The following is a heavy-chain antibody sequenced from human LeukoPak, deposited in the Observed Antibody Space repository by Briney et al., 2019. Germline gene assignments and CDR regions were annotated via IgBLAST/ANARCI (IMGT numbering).Heavy chain of an antibody. CDR2: ISYDGSNE. V-gene: IGHV3-30*18. Sequence: PGGSLRLSCAASRFTFSSYGMHWARQAPGKGLEWVAVISYDGSNEYYADSVKGRFTISRDNSKNTLYLQMNSLRAEDTAVYYCAKDLRGFYSSSSRYYGMDVWGQGTTVTVSS. D-gene: IGHD6-6*01. CDR3: AKDLRGFYSSSSRYYGMDV. CDR1: RFTFSSYG. J-gene: IGHJ6*02.